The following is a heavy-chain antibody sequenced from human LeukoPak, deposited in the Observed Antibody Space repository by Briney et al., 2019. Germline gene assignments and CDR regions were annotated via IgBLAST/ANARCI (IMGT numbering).Heavy chain of an antibody. V-gene: IGHV3-48*03. CDR3: ARDMSGYNTFDY. Sequence: GGSLRLSCEASGFSFSSYEMNWVRQAPGKGLEWVSYISRSGGTRYYADSVKGRFTISRGNAKNSLSLQMNSLRAEDTGVYFCARDMSGYNTFDYWGQGTLVTVSS. D-gene: IGHD5-12*01. CDR2: ISRSGGTR. J-gene: IGHJ4*02. CDR1: GFSFSSYE.